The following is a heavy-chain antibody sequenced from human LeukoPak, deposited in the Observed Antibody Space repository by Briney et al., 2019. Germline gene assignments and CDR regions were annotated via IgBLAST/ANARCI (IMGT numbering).Heavy chain of an antibody. V-gene: IGHV4-34*01. CDR2: INHSGST. D-gene: IGHD3-10*01. CDR1: GGSFSGYY. J-gene: IGHJ3*02. CDR3: ARGLYNGSGSPRAEDAFDI. Sequence: PSETLSLTCAVYGGSFSGYYWSWIRQPPGKGLEWIGEINHSGSTNYNPSLKSRVTISVDTSKNQFSLKLSSVTAADTAVYYCARGLYNGSGSPRAEDAFDIWGQGTMVTVSS.